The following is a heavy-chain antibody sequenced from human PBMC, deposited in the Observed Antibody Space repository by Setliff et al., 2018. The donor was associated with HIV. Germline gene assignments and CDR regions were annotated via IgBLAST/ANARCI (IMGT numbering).Heavy chain of an antibody. CDR3: ARIGSGWSVGWFDP. V-gene: IGHV4-38-2*01. J-gene: IGHJ5*02. CDR1: GYSVSSGYY. Sequence: SETLSLTCAVSGYSVSSGYYWGWIRQPPGKGLEWIASMSHNGKTYYNPSLKSRVTISVDTSKNQISLKMNSVTAADAAVYYCARIGSGWSVGWFDPWGQGTLVTVSS. D-gene: IGHD6-13*01. CDR2: MSHNGKT.